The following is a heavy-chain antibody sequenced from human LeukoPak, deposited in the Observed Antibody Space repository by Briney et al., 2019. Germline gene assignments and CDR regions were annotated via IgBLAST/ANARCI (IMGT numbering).Heavy chain of an antibody. CDR1: GYTFSGYY. Sequence: ASVKVSCKASGYTFSGYYMHWVRQAPGQGLEWMGWISAYNGNTNYAQQLQGRVTMTTDTSTSTAYMELRSLRSDVTAVYYCARPIEYSTVTTALGWFDPWGQGTLVTVSS. J-gene: IGHJ5*02. CDR3: ARPIEYSTVTTALGWFDP. D-gene: IGHD4-17*01. V-gene: IGHV1-18*04. CDR2: ISAYNGNT.